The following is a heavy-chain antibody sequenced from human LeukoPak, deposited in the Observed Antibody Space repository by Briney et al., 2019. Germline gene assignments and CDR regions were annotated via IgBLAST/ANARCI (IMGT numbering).Heavy chain of an antibody. CDR2: ISSSSSYI. Sequence: GGSLRLSCAASGFTFSSYSMNWVRQAPGKGLEWVSSISSSSSYIYYADSVKGRFTISRDNARNSLYLQMNSLRAEDTAVYYCARLYYYDDSGIADWGQGTLVTVSS. V-gene: IGHV3-21*01. CDR3: ARLYYYDDSGIAD. J-gene: IGHJ4*02. D-gene: IGHD3-22*01. CDR1: GFTFSSYS.